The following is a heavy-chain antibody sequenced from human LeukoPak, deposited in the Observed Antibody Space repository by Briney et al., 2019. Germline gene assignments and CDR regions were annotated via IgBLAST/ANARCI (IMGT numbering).Heavy chain of an antibody. Sequence: PGGSLRLSCAASGFTFSSYSMNWVRQAPGKGLEWVSSISSSSYIYYADSVKGRFTISRDNAKNSLYLQMNSLRAEDTAVYYCARDYLNYEPPTYYKMDVGGKGTTVTVSS. D-gene: IGHD3-22*01. CDR2: ISSSSYI. V-gene: IGHV3-21*01. CDR1: GFTFSSYS. J-gene: IGHJ6*03. CDR3: ARDYLNYEPPTYYKMDV.